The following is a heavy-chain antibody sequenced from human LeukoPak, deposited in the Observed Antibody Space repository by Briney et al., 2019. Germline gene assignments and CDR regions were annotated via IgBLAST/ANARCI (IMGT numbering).Heavy chain of an antibody. V-gene: IGHV4-59*01. CDR3: ARARMVRGGYYGMDV. Sequence: SETLSLTCTISGGSISSYYWSWIRQPPGKGLEWIGYIYYSGSTNYNPSLKSRVTISVDTSKNQFSLKLSSVTAADTAVYYCARARMVRGGYYGMDVWGQGTTVTVSS. CDR1: GGSISSYY. CDR2: IYYSGST. J-gene: IGHJ6*02. D-gene: IGHD3-10*01.